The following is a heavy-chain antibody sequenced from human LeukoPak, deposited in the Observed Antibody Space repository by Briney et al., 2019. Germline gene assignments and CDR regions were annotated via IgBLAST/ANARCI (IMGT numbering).Heavy chain of an antibody. V-gene: IGHV4-34*01. CDR3: ARKSIVTAGRKPYDY. J-gene: IGHJ4*02. CDR1: GGSFNGYY. Sequence: SETLSLTCAVYGGSFNGYYWSWIRQSPGKGLEWIGEIDHSGRTNSNPSLKSRVIISVDMSKNQFSLRLISVTAADTAIYYCARKSIVTAGRKPYDYWDQGTLVTVSS. CDR2: IDHSGRT. D-gene: IGHD6-13*01.